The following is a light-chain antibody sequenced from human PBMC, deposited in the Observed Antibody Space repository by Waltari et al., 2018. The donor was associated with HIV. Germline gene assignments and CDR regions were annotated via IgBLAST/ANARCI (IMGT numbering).Light chain of an antibody. J-gene: IGLJ3*02. V-gene: IGLV2-11*01. CDR3: CSYAGSYIWV. CDR1: SSDFGGYNY. CDR2: DVS. Sequence: QSALTQPRSVSGSPGQSVTISCTGTSSDFGGYNYVSWYQQHPGNAPKLMIYDVSKRPSGVPDRFSGSKSGNTASLTISGLQAEDEADYYCCSYAGSYIWVFGGGTKLTVL.